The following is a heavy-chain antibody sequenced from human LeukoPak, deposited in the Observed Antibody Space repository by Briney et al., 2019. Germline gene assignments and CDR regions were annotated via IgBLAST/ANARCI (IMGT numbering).Heavy chain of an antibody. V-gene: IGHV3-48*02. CDR1: GFTFSSYN. CDR3: ARSVVLTASPFDY. Sequence: PGGSLRLSCAASGFTFSSYNMNWVRQAPGKGLEWVSYISSSSSAIYYTDSVKGRITISRDNAKNSLYLQMNSLRDEDTAVYYCARSVVLTASPFDYWGQGTLVTVSS. J-gene: IGHJ4*02. D-gene: IGHD2-21*02. CDR2: ISSSSSAI.